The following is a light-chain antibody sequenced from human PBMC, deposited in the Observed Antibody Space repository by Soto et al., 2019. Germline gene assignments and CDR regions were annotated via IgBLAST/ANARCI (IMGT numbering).Light chain of an antibody. J-gene: IGKJ4*01. V-gene: IGKV3-20*01. CDR2: GAS. CDR3: QQYGSSRFT. Sequence: EIVLTQSPGTLSLSPGERATLSCRPSQSVSSSYLAWYQQKPGQAPRLLIYGASSRATGIPDRFSGSGSGTDFTLTISRLEPEDFAVYYCQQYGSSRFTFGGGTKVDIK. CDR1: QSVSSSY.